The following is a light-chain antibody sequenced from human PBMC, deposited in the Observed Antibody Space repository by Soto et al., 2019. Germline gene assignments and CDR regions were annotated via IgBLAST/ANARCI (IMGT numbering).Light chain of an antibody. CDR2: DVS. CDR1: QTINYW. Sequence: DIQMTQSPSTLSASVGDSVTITCRASQTINYWLAWYQQKPGTAPKLLISDVSNLESGVPSRFSSSGSGTEFTLTISSLQPDDFATYYCQQYDTFWTFGQGTKVEIK. V-gene: IGKV1-5*01. CDR3: QQYDTFWT. J-gene: IGKJ1*01.